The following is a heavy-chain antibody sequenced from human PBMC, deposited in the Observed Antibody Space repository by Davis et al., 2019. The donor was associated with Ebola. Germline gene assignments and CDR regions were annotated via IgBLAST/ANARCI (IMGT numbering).Heavy chain of an antibody. J-gene: IGHJ4*02. V-gene: IGHV3-23*01. CDR2: ISGSGGST. CDR1: GFTFSSYA. Sequence: GESLKISCAASGFTFSSYAMSWVRQAPGKGLEWVSAISGSGGSTYYADSVKGRFTISRDNSKNTLYLQMNSLRAEDTAVYYCAKDPGVTTLVYWGQGTLVTVSS. CDR3: AKDPGVTTLVY. D-gene: IGHD4-17*01.